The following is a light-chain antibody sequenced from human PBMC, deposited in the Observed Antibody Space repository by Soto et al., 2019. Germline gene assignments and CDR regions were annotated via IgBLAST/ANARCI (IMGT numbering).Light chain of an antibody. J-gene: IGKJ1*01. CDR2: VAS. CDR3: QQSYSNTQT. Sequence: DIQMTQSPPSLSASVGDRVTITCRASQSISTYLNWYQQKPGKAPTLLILVASTLPSGVPSRFSGSGSGTDFTITIRRLPPEDFATYYCQQSYSNTQTFGQGTKVEIK. CDR1: QSISTY. V-gene: IGKV1-39*01.